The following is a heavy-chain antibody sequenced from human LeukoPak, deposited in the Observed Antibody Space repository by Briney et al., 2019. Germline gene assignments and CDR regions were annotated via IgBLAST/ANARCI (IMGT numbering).Heavy chain of an antibody. CDR2: ISSSSSTI. J-gene: IGHJ4*02. V-gene: IGHV3-48*02. CDR3: AREGAYYDFCSGYPDY. D-gene: IGHD3-3*01. CDR1: GFTFSSYS. Sequence: PGGSLRLSCAASGFTFSSYSMNWVRQAPGKGLEWVSYISSSSSTIYYADSVKGRFTISRDNAKNSLYLQMNSLRDEDTAVYYCAREGAYYDFCSGYPDYWGQGTLVTVSS.